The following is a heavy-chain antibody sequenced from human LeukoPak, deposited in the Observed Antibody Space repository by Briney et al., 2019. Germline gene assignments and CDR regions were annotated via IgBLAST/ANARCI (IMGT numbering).Heavy chain of an antibody. CDR1: GYSFTSYW. V-gene: IGHV5-51*01. CDR3: ARLIGRDGYNGVFDY. D-gene: IGHD5-24*01. Sequence: GASLKISCKGSGYSFTSYWIGWVRQMRGKPLEWMGIIYPGDSDTRYSPSFQGQVTISADKSISTAYLQWSSLKASDTAMYYCARLIGRDGYNGVFDYWGQGTLVTVSS. CDR2: IYPGDSDT. J-gene: IGHJ4*02.